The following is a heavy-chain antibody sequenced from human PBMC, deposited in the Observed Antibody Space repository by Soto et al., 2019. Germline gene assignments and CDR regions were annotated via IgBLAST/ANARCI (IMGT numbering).Heavy chain of an antibody. Sequence: PSETLSVTCAVSGYSISSGYYWGWIRQPPGKGLEWIASIHYLGSTYQNPSLKRRVNISVDTSKNQFSLKFSSVTAADTAVYYCARVLGGSFYYFDSWGQGTLVTVSS. CDR2: IHYLGST. V-gene: IGHV4-38-2*01. CDR3: ARVLGGSFYYFDS. D-gene: IGHD1-26*01. CDR1: GYSISSGYY. J-gene: IGHJ4*02.